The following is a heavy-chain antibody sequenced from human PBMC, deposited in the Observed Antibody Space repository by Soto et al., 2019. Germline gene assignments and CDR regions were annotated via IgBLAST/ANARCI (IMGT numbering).Heavy chain of an antibody. CDR2: ISSSSSTI. V-gene: IGHV3-48*01. J-gene: IGHJ4*02. D-gene: IGHD3-22*01. Sequence: LRRSCAASGFTFSTYSMNWVRQAPGKGLEWVSYISSSSSTIYYADSVKGRFTISRDNAKNSLYLQMNSLRAEDTAVYYCARWSYDSSGYYKGALDYWGQGTLVTVSS. CDR1: GFTFSTYS. CDR3: ARWSYDSSGYYKGALDY.